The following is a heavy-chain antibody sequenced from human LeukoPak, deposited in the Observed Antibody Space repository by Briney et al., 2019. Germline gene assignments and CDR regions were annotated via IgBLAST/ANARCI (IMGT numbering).Heavy chain of an antibody. Sequence: GGSQRLSCAASGFTFSDYNMRWIRQAPGKGLEWVSSISRSGSTKYYADSVKGRFTISRDNSKNTLYLQMNSLRAEDTAVYYCAKDRGYYGSGSYYQNYWGQGTLVTVSS. CDR2: ISRSGSTK. CDR1: GFTFSDYN. V-gene: IGHV3-11*04. J-gene: IGHJ4*02. D-gene: IGHD3-10*01. CDR3: AKDRGYYGSGSYYQNY.